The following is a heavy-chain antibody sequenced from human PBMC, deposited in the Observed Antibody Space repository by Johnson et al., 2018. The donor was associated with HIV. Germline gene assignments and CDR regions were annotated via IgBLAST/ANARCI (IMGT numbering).Heavy chain of an antibody. D-gene: IGHD2-21*02. Sequence: VESGGGLVQPGRSLRLSCAASGFTFDDYAMHWVRQAPGKGLEWVSGISWNSGNIGYADSVKGRFTISRDNSKNTLYLQMNSLRAEDTAVYYCARDSAYCGGDCHDAFDIWGQGTMVTVSS. V-gene: IGHV3-9*01. CDR3: ARDSAYCGGDCHDAFDI. CDR1: GFTFDDYA. CDR2: ISWNSGNI. J-gene: IGHJ3*02.